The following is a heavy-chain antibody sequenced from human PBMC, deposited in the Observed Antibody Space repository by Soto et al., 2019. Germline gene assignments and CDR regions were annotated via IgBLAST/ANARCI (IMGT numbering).Heavy chain of an antibody. CDR3: ARESGYRFDY. D-gene: IGHD5-12*01. J-gene: IGHJ4*02. CDR1: GGSISSGGYY. V-gene: IGHV4-31*03. CDR2: IYYSWST. Sequence: QVQLQESGPGLVKPSQTLSLTCTVSGGSISSGGYYSSWIRQHPGKGLEWIGYIYYSWSTYYNPSLKSRLTISVDTSKDQFSLKLSSVTAADTAGYDCARESGYRFDYWGQGTLATFSS.